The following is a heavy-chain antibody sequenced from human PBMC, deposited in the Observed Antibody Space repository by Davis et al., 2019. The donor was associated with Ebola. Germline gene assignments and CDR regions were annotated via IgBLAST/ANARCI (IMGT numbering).Heavy chain of an antibody. CDR2: LYPDDSDT. J-gene: IGHJ4*02. CDR3: ARLPRTCSGTSCDTVGFFEN. D-gene: IGHD2-2*02. V-gene: IGHV5-51*01. CDR1: GYSFTNYW. Sequence: PGGPLRLSCKASGYSFTNYWIGWLRQMPGKGLEWMGVLYPDDSDTTSSPYFPGQVTISADESTNPAYLQRSSLKASDTAIYYCARLPRTCSGTSCDTVGFFENWGQGTLVTVSS.